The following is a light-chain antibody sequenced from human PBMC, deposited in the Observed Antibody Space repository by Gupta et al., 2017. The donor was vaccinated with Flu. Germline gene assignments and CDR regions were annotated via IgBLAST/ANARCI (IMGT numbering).Light chain of an antibody. J-gene: IGLJ2*01. V-gene: IGLV2-11*01. Sequence: QSALTQPRSVSGSPGQSVTISCTGTSSDVGGYNYVSWYQQPPGKAPKLMIYDVSKRPSVVPHRFSGSKSGNAASLTISGLQAEDEADYYCCAYAGSYPLFGGGTKLTVL. CDR1: SSDVGGYNY. CDR3: CAYAGSYPL. CDR2: DVS.